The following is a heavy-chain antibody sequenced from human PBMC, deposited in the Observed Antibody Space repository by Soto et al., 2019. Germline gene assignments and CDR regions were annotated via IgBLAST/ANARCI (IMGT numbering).Heavy chain of an antibody. CDR3: AREGSYRFDY. D-gene: IGHD3-16*02. V-gene: IGHV4-61*08. Sequence: QVQLQESGPGLVKPSETLSLTCTVSGGSVSSGVYYWSWIRQPPGKGLEWIGYISYSGSTNYNPSLNSRVTISLDASKNQFSLMLSSVSAADTAIYYCAREGSYRFDYWGQGTLVTVSS. J-gene: IGHJ4*02. CDR1: GGSVSSGVYY. CDR2: ISYSGST.